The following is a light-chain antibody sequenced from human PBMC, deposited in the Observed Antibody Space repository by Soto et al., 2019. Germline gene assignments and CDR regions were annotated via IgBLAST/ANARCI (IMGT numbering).Light chain of an antibody. CDR3: QQYNSYSWT. V-gene: IGKV1-5*03. CDR2: KAF. J-gene: IGKJ1*01. Sequence: DIQMTQSPSTLSASVGDRVTITCRASQSISSWLAWYQQKPGKAPKLLIYKAFSLESGVPSRFSGSGSGTEFTLTVSSLQPDDFATYYCQQYNSYSWTFGQGTKAEIK. CDR1: QSISSW.